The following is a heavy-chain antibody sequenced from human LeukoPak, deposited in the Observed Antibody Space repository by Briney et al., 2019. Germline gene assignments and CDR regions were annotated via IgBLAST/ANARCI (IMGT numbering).Heavy chain of an antibody. D-gene: IGHD3-22*01. Sequence: GGSLRLSCAASGFAFSSYWMSWVRQAPGKGLEWVANIKQDGSEKYYVDSVKGRFTISRDNAKNSLYLQMNSLRAEDTAVYYCARVKRSPYYYDSSGYYYHYYFDYWGQGTLVTVSS. J-gene: IGHJ4*02. V-gene: IGHV3-7*01. CDR3: ARVKRSPYYYDSSGYYYHYYFDY. CDR2: IKQDGSEK. CDR1: GFAFSSYW.